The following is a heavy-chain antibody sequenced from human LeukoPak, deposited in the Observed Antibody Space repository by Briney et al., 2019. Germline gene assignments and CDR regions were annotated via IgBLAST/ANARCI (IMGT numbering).Heavy chain of an antibody. CDR3: ARWIGIVGATTWFDP. V-gene: IGHV4-39*07. D-gene: IGHD1-26*01. CDR2: INHSGST. Sequence: SETLSLTCTVSGDSISSSSYYWSWIRQPPGKGLEWIGEINHSGSTNYNPSLKSRVTISVDTSKNQFSLKLSSVTAADTAVYYCARWIGIVGATTWFDPWGQGTLVTVSS. J-gene: IGHJ5*02. CDR1: GDSISSSSYY.